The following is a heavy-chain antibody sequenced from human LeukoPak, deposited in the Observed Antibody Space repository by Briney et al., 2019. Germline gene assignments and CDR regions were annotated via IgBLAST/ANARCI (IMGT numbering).Heavy chain of an antibody. V-gene: IGHV3-30*02. Sequence: GGSLRLYCAGSGFSFSSYGMHWVRHAPGKGLEWMAFIRSDGSNKYYADSVKGRFTISRDNSKNTLYLQMNSLRAEDTAVYYCVRILDSAWGELGYWGQGTLVTVSS. D-gene: IGHD6-19*01. CDR2: IRSDGSNK. CDR1: GFSFSSYG. CDR3: VRILDSAWGELGY. J-gene: IGHJ4*02.